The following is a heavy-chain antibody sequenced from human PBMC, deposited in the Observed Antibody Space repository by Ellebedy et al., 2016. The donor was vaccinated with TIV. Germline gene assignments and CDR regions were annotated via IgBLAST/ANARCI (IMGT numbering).Heavy chain of an antibody. CDR3: TRHYSYNRRLDF. D-gene: IGHD3-16*01. CDR1: GGSVSRSNYY. J-gene: IGHJ4*02. Sequence: GSLRLXXTVSGGSVSRSNYYWGWIRQRPGKGPEWIGNIYHTGTTFYNPSLKSRVTISVDTSKNQFSLNLNSVTAADTAVYYCTRHYSYNRRLDFWGQGTLVTVSS. CDR2: IYHTGTT. V-gene: IGHV4-39*01.